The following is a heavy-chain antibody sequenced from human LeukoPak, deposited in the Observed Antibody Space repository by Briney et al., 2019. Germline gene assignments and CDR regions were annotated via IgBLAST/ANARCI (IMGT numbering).Heavy chain of an antibody. CDR1: GYCFDSYW. J-gene: IGHJ3*02. CDR2: IYPGDSHT. Sequence: GESLKISCKASGYCFDSYWIVWGRQMPGKGLEWLGIIYPGDSHTRDSPSFQGQVTISADKSITTAYLQWSSLKASDTAMYYCARLTLSRAGGDCFDIWGQGTMVGVSS. V-gene: IGHV5-51*01. D-gene: IGHD2-21*01. CDR3: ARLTLSRAGGDCFDI.